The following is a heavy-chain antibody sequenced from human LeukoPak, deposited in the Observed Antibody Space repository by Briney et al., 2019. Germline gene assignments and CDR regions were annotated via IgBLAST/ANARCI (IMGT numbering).Heavy chain of an antibody. Sequence: HAGGSLKLSCAVSGFTSRSYALSWVRQAPGKGLEWVSAITGSTGRTCYADSVKGRFTISRDNSKSTLFLQMNSLRAEDTAVYYCARRGDLWSGPTYYFDYWGQGTLVTVSS. CDR3: ARRGDLWSGPTYYFDY. V-gene: IGHV3-23*01. J-gene: IGHJ4*02. CDR1: GFTSRSYA. CDR2: ITGSTGRT. D-gene: IGHD3-3*01.